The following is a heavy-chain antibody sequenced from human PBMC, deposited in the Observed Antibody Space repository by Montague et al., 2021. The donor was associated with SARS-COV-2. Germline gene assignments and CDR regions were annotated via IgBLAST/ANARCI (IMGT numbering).Heavy chain of an antibody. CDR3: ARDQTNYDFWSACHPRAFDN. CDR1: GGSVSSGSYY. J-gene: IGHJ3*02. D-gene: IGHD3-3*01. CDR2: MYYSGST. V-gene: IGHV4-61*01. Sequence: SETLSLTCTVSGGSVSSGSYYWSWIRQPPGKGLEWIGYMYYSGSTKYNPSLKSRVTISVDTSKNQFSLKLSSVTAADTAVYYCARDQTNYDFWSACHPRAFDNWGQGTMVTVSS.